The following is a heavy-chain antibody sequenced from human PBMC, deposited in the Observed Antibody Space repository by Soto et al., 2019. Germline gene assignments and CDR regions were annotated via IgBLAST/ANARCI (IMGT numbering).Heavy chain of an antibody. Sequence: LWESLKISCKGSGYSFTNYWISWVRRMPGKGLEWMGNIDPVDSYTNYGPSFQGHVTFSVDTSISTAYLQWSSLKASDTAMYYCARIESIARNWFDPWGQGTLVTVSS. CDR2: IDPVDSYT. V-gene: IGHV5-10-1*01. CDR3: ARIESIARNWFDP. CDR1: GYSFTNYW. D-gene: IGHD6-13*01. J-gene: IGHJ5*02.